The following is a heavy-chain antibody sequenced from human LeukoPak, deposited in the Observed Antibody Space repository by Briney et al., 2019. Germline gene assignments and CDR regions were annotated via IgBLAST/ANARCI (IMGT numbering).Heavy chain of an antibody. D-gene: IGHD3-10*01. CDR3: ARVPDKTSGSYYLDY. CDR1: GYTFTSYG. Sequence: ASVKVSCKASGYTFTSYGISWVRQAPGQGLEWMGWISAYNGNTNYAQKLQGRVTMTTDTSTSTAYMELRSLRSDDTAVYYCARVPDKTSGSYYLDYWGQGTLVTVSS. J-gene: IGHJ4*02. CDR2: ISAYNGNT. V-gene: IGHV1-18*01.